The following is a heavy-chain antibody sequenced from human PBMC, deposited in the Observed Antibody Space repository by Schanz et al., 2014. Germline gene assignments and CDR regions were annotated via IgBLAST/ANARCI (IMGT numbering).Heavy chain of an antibody. Sequence: QILLVQPGPEVKKPGASVKVSCKASGYTFSSYGITWVRQAPGQGLEWMGWINGYNGHTLYAQKLQGRVTMTADTSANTAYMELRSLRSDDTAHYYCVRVPSRDVSFDLWGRGTLVTVSS. CDR1: GYTFSSYG. V-gene: IGHV1-18*01. J-gene: IGHJ2*01. D-gene: IGHD3-16*01. CDR2: INGYNGHT. CDR3: VRVPSRDVSFDL.